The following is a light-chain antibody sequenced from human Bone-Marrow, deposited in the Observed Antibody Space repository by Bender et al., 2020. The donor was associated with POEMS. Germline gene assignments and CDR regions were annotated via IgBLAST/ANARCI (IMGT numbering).Light chain of an antibody. CDR2: SSH. Sequence: QSVLTQPPSASGIPGQRVTISCSGGSSNIGAHAVNWYQHLPGTAPKLLIYSSHRRPSEVPDRFSGSRSGTSASLAISGLQSEDEADYYCCSYAGAGTRVFGGGTKVTVL. J-gene: IGLJ2*01. V-gene: IGLV1-44*01. CDR3: CSYAGAGTRV. CDR1: SSNIGAHA.